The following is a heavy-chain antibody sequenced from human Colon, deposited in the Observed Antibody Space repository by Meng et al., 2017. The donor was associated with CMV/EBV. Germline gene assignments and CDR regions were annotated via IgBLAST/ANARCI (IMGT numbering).Heavy chain of an antibody. J-gene: IGHJ4*02. CDR3: AKGRGLGASASNY. Sequence: AASCFCFGTYPMSWVRRAPGKGLVWVSTITGGGDGTYYAGSVKGRFTISRDTSRNTLSLQMNSLRADDTAIYYCAKGRGLGASASNYWGQGTLVTVSS. CDR2: ITGGGDGT. D-gene: IGHD1-26*01. V-gene: IGHV3-23*01. CDR1: CFCFGTYP.